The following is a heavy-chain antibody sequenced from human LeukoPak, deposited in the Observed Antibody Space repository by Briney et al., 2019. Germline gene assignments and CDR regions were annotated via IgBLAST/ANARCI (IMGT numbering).Heavy chain of an antibody. D-gene: IGHD2-15*01. Sequence: GGSLRLSCAASGFTFRTYGMNWVRQAPGKGLEWVSVIYSGGSTYYADSVKGRFTISRDNSKNTLYLQMNSLRAEDTAVYYCASNDPYCSGGSCYSGWFDPWGQGTLVTVSS. CDR2: IYSGGST. J-gene: IGHJ5*02. V-gene: IGHV3-66*01. CDR1: GFTFRTYG. CDR3: ASNDPYCSGGSCYSGWFDP.